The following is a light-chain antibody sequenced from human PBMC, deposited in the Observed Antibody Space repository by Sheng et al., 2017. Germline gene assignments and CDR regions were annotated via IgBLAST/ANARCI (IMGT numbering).Light chain of an antibody. CDR1: QGIRDN. Sequence: DIQMTQSPSSLSASVGDRVTITCRATQGIRDNLAWYQQKPGKVPKLLIYAASTLQSGVPFRFSGSGSGTDFTLSISSLQPEDVGTYYCQEYYTGTFGQGTKVEIE. CDR2: AAS. CDR3: QEYYTGT. V-gene: IGKV1-27*01. J-gene: IGKJ1*01.